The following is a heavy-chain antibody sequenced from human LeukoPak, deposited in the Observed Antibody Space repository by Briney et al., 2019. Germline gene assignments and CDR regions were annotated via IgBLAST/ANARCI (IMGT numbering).Heavy chain of an antibody. CDR2: IGGSGAGT. CDR3: ARDLGNFGRGGSYFDP. Sequence: GGSLSLSCVASGFTFSNYVMNWVREAPGKGLEWVSGIGGSGAGTHYADSEKGRFNISRDDSKNSVFLQMNSLRDEDTAVYHCARDLGNFGRGGSYFDPWGQGALVTVSS. V-gene: IGHV3-23*01. CDR1: GFTFSNYV. J-gene: IGHJ5*02. D-gene: IGHD5-24*01.